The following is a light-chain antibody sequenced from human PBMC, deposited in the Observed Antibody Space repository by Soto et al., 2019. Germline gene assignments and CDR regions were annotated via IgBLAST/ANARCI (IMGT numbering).Light chain of an antibody. V-gene: IGLV2-14*01. Sequence: QSVLTQPASVSGSPGQSITISCTGNRSDVGGYSSVSWYQQHPGKAPKLMIYEVSNRPSGVPNRFSGSKSGNTASLTISGLEAEDEADYYCSSYTSSSTLEFGGGTKLTVL. CDR2: EVS. CDR1: RSDVGGYSS. J-gene: IGLJ3*02. CDR3: SSYTSSSTLE.